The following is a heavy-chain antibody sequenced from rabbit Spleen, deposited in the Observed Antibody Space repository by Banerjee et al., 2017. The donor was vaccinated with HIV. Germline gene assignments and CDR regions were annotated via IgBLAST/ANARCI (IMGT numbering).Heavy chain of an antibody. CDR1: GFSFSNRDY. Sequence: QSLEESAGDLVKPGTSLTLTCTDSGFSFSNRDYMCWVRQAPGKGLEWIACCVTGSSGSTCYASWAKGRFTISKTSSTTVTLQMTSLTAADTATYFCARDLDGVIGWNFGWWGPGTLVTVS. V-gene: IGHV1S40*01. D-gene: IGHD1-1*01. CDR2: CVTGSSGST. CDR3: ARDLDGVIGWNFGW. J-gene: IGHJ4*01.